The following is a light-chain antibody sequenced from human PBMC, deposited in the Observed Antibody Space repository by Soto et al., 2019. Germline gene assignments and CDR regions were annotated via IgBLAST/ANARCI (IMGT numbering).Light chain of an antibody. J-gene: IGKJ1*01. CDR3: QQYGSSPQT. Sequence: EIVLTQSPGTLSLSPGERATLSWRSSQSVSSNYLAWYQQKPGQAPRLLMFGASRRDTGIPDRFSGSGSGTDFTLTITRLEPEDFAVYYCQQYGSSPQTFGRGTKVDI. CDR2: GAS. V-gene: IGKV3-20*01. CDR1: QSVSSNY.